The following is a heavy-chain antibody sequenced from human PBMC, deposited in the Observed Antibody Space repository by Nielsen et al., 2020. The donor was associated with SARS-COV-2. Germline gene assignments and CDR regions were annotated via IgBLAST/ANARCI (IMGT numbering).Heavy chain of an antibody. D-gene: IGHD6-19*01. J-gene: IGHJ6*02. V-gene: IGHV3-11*04. Sequence: WIRQPPGKALEWLSYIGGNGRNIFYADSVKGRFTISRDNSKNTLYLQMNSLRAEDTAVYYCARDLVDEYSSGWFGKSYYYYGMDVWGQGTTVTVSS. CDR3: ARDLVDEYSSGWFGKSYYYYGMDV. CDR2: IGGNGRNI.